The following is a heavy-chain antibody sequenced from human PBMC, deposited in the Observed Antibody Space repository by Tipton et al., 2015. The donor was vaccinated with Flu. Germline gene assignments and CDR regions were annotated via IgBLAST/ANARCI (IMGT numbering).Heavy chain of an antibody. V-gene: IGHV4-59*01. CDR2: ISYSGST. CDR3: ARVPLALSCFDY. Sequence: TLSLTCTVSGGSISSYYWSWLRQPPGKGLEWIGYISYSGSTIYNPSLKSRVTISIDTSKNQFSVKLSSVTPADTAVYYCARVPLALSCFDYWGQGTLVTVSS. J-gene: IGHJ4*02. CDR1: GGSISSYY.